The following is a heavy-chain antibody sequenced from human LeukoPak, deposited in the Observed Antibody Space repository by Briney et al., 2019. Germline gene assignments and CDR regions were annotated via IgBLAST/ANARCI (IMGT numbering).Heavy chain of an antibody. CDR2: INPNSGGT. D-gene: IGHD1-1*01. Sequence: GASVKVSCKASEYTLTGYYMHWVRQAPGQGLEWMGWINPNSGGTNYAQKLQGRVTMTRDTSISTAYMELSRLRSDDTAVYYCARAQRYNWNDVPRYWGQGTLVTVSS. CDR1: EYTLTGYY. J-gene: IGHJ4*02. V-gene: IGHV1-2*02. CDR3: ARAQRYNWNDVPRY.